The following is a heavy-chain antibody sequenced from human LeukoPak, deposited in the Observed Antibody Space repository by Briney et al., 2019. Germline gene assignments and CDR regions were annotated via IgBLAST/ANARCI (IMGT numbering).Heavy chain of an antibody. CDR3: ARNGYYYDSSGYPYYGMDV. V-gene: IGHV1-69*13. CDR1: GGTFSSYA. D-gene: IGHD3-22*01. Sequence: SVKVSCKASGGTFSSYAISWVRQAPGQGLGWMGGIIPIFGTANYAQKFQGRVAITADESTSTAYMELSSLRSEDTAVYYCARNGYYYDSSGYPYYGMDVWGQGTTVTVSS. CDR2: IIPIFGTA. J-gene: IGHJ6*02.